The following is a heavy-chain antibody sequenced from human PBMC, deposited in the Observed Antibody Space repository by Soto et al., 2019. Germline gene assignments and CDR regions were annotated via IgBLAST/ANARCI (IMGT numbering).Heavy chain of an antibody. V-gene: IGHV3-74*01. J-gene: IGHJ4*02. D-gene: IGHD2-15*01. CDR2: ANIDGSTT. CDR1: GFTFSRYW. Sequence: GGSLRLSCAASGFTFSRYWMHWVRQAPGKGLVWVSRANIDGSTTRYADSVKGRFTISRDNAKNTLYLQMNSLRAEDTAVYYCARGGFCSGGNCSFFDYWGQGALVTVSS. CDR3: ARGGFCSGGNCSFFDY.